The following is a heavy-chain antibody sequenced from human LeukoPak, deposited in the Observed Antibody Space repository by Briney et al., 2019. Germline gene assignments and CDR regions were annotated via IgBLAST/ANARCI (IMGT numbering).Heavy chain of an antibody. J-gene: IGHJ4*02. CDR3: ATARIKLPSSPFDY. Sequence: SETLSLACTVSGGSISTYYWSWIRQPPGKGLEWIGYIYYSGSTSYNPSLKSRVTMSVDTSENQVSLKLTSVTAADTAVYYCATARIKLPSSPFDYWGQGALVTVSS. CDR1: GGSISTYY. CDR2: IYYSGST. V-gene: IGHV4-59*01. D-gene: IGHD2-15*01.